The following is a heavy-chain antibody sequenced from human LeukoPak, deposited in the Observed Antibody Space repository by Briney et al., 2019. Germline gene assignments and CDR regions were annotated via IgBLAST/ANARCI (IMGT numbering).Heavy chain of an antibody. V-gene: IGHV3-48*02. CDR2: ISGSSKTI. CDR3: ARDSGNYIDY. J-gene: IGHJ4*01. D-gene: IGHD2/OR15-2a*01. CDR1: GFTFSNYW. Sequence: GSLRLSCAASGFTFSNYWMAWVRQAPGKGLQWVSFISGSSKTIYYGDSVKGRFTISRDNAKNSLYLQMNGLRDEDAALYFCARDSGNYIDYWGQGTQVVVSS.